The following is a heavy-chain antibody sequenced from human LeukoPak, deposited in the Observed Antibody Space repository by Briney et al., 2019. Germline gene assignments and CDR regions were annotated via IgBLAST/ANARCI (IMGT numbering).Heavy chain of an antibody. Sequence: GGSLRLSCAASGFTFSDYYMSWIRPAPGKGLEWVSYISSSGSTIYYADSVKGRFTISRDNAKNSLYLQMNSLRAEDTAVYYCAKDRAIVGATKTLDYWGQGTLVTVSS. CDR1: GFTFSDYY. D-gene: IGHD1-26*01. CDR3: AKDRAIVGATKTLDY. J-gene: IGHJ4*02. V-gene: IGHV3-11*01. CDR2: ISSSGSTI.